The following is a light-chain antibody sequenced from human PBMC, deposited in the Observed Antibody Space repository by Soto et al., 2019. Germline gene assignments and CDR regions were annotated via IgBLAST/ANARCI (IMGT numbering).Light chain of an antibody. CDR1: QSVRSN. CDR2: GAS. V-gene: IGKV3-15*01. CDR3: LQYNNCVPT. Sequence: EIVMTQSPATLSVSPGERATLSCRASQSVRSNLAWYQQKPGQAPRLLIYGASTRATGIPARFSGSGSGTEFTLTISRLQSEDFAVYYCLQYNNCVPTFGQGTKVEIK. J-gene: IGKJ1*01.